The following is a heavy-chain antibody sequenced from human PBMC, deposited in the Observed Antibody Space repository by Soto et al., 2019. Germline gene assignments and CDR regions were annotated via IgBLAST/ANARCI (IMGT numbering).Heavy chain of an antibody. CDR2: RSYDGSNK. D-gene: IGHD5-12*01. Sequence: GGSLRLSGAACGCTYSSYAMHWVRQAPGKGLEWGAVRSYDGSNKYYADSVKGRFTISREKCKNTLHLQMNSLRAEDTAVYYCARDSGVATRYAFDIWGQGTMVTASS. CDR3: ARDSGVATRYAFDI. CDR1: GCTYSSYA. J-gene: IGHJ3*02. V-gene: IGHV3-30-3*01.